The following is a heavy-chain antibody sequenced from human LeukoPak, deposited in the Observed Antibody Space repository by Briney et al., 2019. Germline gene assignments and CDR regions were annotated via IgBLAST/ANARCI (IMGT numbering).Heavy chain of an antibody. J-gene: IGHJ5*02. Sequence: GGSLRLSCAASGFTFSSYSMNWVRQAPGKGLEWVSSISSSSSYIYYADSVKGRFTISGDNAKNSLYLQMNSLRAEDTAVYYCARDRHDYGVHGPWFDPWGQGTLVTVSS. V-gene: IGHV3-21*01. CDR1: GFTFSSYS. CDR3: ARDRHDYGVHGPWFDP. D-gene: IGHD4-17*01. CDR2: ISSSSSYI.